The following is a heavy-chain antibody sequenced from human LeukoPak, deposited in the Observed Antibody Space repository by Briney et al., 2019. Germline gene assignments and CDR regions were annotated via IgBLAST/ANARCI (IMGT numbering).Heavy chain of an antibody. Sequence: GGSLRLSCAASGFTLSSYEMNWVRQAPGKGLEWVSYISSSGSTIYYADSVKGRFTISKDNAKNSLYLQMNSLRAEDTAVYYCASSVGGGAVADTEYFRHWGQGTLVTVSS. D-gene: IGHD6-19*01. CDR3: ASSVGGGAVADTEYFRH. CDR1: GFTLSSYE. J-gene: IGHJ1*01. V-gene: IGHV3-48*03. CDR2: ISSSGSTI.